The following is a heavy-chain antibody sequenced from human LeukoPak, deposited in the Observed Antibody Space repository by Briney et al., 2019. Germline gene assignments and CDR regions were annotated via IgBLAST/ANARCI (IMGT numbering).Heavy chain of an antibody. V-gene: IGHV1-2*02. D-gene: IGHD6-13*01. J-gene: IGHJ4*02. CDR1: GFTFTDSF. CDR3: ARDLPSAAAGTHY. CDR2: INPNSGGT. Sequence: ASVKVSCKASGFTFTDSFIHWVRQAPGQGLEWMGWINPNSGGTNYAQKFQGRVTMTRDTSISTAYMDLNRLRSDDTAMYYCARDLPSAAAGTHYWGQGTLVTVSS.